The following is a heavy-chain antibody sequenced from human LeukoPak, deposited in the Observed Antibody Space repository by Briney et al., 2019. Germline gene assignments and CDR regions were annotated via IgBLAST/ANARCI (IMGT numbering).Heavy chain of an antibody. CDR2: IYYSGST. CDR1: GGSISSSSYY. V-gene: IGHV4-39*01. CDR3: ARYYDSSGYYKRAFDY. D-gene: IGHD3-22*01. J-gene: IGHJ4*02. Sequence: SETLSLTCTVSGGSISSSSYYWGWIRQPPGKGLEWIGSIYYSGSTYYNPSLKSRVTISVDTSKNQFSLKLSSVTAADTAVYYCARYYDSSGYYKRAFDYWGQGTLVTVSS.